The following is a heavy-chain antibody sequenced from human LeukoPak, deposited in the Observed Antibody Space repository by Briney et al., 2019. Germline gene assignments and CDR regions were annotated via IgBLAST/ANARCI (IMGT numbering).Heavy chain of an antibody. Sequence: SETLSLTCAVYGGSFSGYYWSWIRQPPGKGLEWIGEINHSGSTNYNPSLKSRVTISVDTSKNQFSLKLSSVTAADTAVYYCARGRADDYYDSSGLNGDTDYWGQGTLITVSS. V-gene: IGHV4-34*01. D-gene: IGHD3-22*01. J-gene: IGHJ4*02. CDR1: GGSFSGYY. CDR3: ARGRADDYYDSSGLNGDTDY. CDR2: INHSGST.